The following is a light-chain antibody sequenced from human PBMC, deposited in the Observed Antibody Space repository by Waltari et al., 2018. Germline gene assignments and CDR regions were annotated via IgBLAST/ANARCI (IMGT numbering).Light chain of an antibody. V-gene: IGLV1-44*01. CDR2: NND. Sequence: QSVLTQPPSASGTPGQRVTISCSGSSSNIGGNPVNWYQQLPGTAPKLLIYNNDQRPSGVPDRFSGSKSGTSPSLAISGLQSEDEADYYCAAWDDSRNGPVFGGGTKLPVL. CDR1: SSNIGGNP. J-gene: IGLJ3*02. CDR3: AAWDDSRNGPV.